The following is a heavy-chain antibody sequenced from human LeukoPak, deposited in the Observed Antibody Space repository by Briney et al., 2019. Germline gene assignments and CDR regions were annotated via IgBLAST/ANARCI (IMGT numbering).Heavy chain of an antibody. V-gene: IGHV3-66*01. CDR1: GFTFSSYA. CDR3: ARVSTYESSGYPYYYYAMDV. Sequence: GGSLRLSCAASGFTFSSYAMHWVRQAPGKGLEWVSLIYSGGTTFYADSVKGRLTISRDNSKNTLYLQMNSLRAEDTAVYYCARVSTYESSGYPYYYYAMDVWGQGTTVTVSS. D-gene: IGHD3-22*01. J-gene: IGHJ6*02. CDR2: IYSGGTT.